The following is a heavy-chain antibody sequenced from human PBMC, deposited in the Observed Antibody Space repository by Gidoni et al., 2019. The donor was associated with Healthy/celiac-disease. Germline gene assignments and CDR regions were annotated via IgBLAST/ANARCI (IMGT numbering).Heavy chain of an antibody. D-gene: IGHD6-6*01. CDR3: AKVNSSSSWLGAFDI. J-gene: IGHJ3*02. CDR2: ISWNSGSI. Sequence: EVQLVESGGGLVQPGRSLRLSCAASRFTFEDYAMHWVRQAPGKGLAWFSGISWNSGSIGYADSVKGRFTISRDNAKNSLYLQMNSLRAEDTALYYCAKVNSSSSWLGAFDIWGQGTMVTLSS. CDR1: RFTFEDYA. V-gene: IGHV3-9*01.